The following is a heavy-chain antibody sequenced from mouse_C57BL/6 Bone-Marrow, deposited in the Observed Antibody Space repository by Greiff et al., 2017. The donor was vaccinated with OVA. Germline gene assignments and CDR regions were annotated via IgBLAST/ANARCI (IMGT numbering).Heavy chain of an antibody. CDR3: ATSSTMVTTRGYFDY. J-gene: IGHJ2*01. Sequence: VQLQQSGAELMKPGASVKLSCKATGYTFTGYWIEWVKQRPGHGLEWIGEILPGSGSTNYNEKFKGKATFTADTSSNTAYMQLSSLTTEDAAIYYCATSSTMVTTRGYFDYWGQGTTLTVSS. CDR2: ILPGSGST. D-gene: IGHD2-2*01. CDR1: GYTFTGYW. V-gene: IGHV1-9*01.